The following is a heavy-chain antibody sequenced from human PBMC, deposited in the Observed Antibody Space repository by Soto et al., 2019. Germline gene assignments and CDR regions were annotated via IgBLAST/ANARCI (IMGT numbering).Heavy chain of an antibody. J-gene: IGHJ3*02. CDR1: GDSVSSNSAA. CDR2: TYYRSKWYN. Sequence: QVQLQQSGPGLVKPSQTLSLTCAISGDSVSSNSAAWNWIRQSPSRGLEWLGRTYYRSKWYNDYAVSVKNRMIINTDTSKNHFSLQRNSVTPENKAVYYCVRDWDSFNAFDIWGQGTMVTVSS. CDR3: VRDWDSFNAFDI. V-gene: IGHV6-1*01. D-gene: IGHD1-26*01.